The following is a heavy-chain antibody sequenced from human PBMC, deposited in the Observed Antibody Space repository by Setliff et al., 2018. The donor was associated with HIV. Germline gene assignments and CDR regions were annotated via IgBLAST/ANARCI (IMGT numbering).Heavy chain of an antibody. D-gene: IGHD6-19*01. CDR2: IYFSGSA. Sequence: SETLSLTCTVSGDSVNDRSYFWGWIRQPPEKGLEWIGSIYFSGSAYYNPSLESRVTISVDTSKNQFSLKLNSVTAADTAVYYCARHGNQWLVTIDYWGQGTLVTVSS. J-gene: IGHJ4*02. CDR3: ARHGNQWLVTIDY. CDR1: GDSVNDRSYF. V-gene: IGHV4-39*01.